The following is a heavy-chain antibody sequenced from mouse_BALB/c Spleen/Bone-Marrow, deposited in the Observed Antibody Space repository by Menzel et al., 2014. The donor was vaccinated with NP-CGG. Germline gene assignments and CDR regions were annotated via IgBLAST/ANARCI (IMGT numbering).Heavy chain of an antibody. CDR3: ATSKPCYGMDY. J-gene: IGHJ4*01. CDR1: GYTFTDYV. CDR2: IYPGSGSV. Sequence: VKLQESGPELVKPGASVKMSCKASGYTFTDYVMNWVRQRTGQGLEWIGEIYPGSGSVHQNEKFKGKATLTADKSSSTVYMHLSSLTSEDSAVYFCATSKPCYGMDYWGQGTSVTVSS. V-gene: IGHV1-83*01.